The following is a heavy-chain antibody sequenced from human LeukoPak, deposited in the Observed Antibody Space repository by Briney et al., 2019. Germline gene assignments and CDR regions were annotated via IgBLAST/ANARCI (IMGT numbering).Heavy chain of an antibody. Sequence: SETLSLTFTVSGGSISSYYWSWIRQPPGKGLEWIGYIYYSGGTNYSPSLKSRITMSVDTSKNQFSLKVSSVTAADTAVYYCARQEFGGNSGFDSWGQGILVTVSS. V-gene: IGHV4-59*01. D-gene: IGHD4-23*01. J-gene: IGHJ5*01. CDR3: ARQEFGGNSGFDS. CDR1: GGSISSYY. CDR2: IYYSGGT.